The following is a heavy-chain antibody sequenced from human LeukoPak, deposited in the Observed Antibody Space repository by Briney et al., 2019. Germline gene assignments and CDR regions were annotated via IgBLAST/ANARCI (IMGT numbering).Heavy chain of an antibody. CDR3: ARDLSYYDSSGYYDRPLDWYFDL. CDR2: IIPIFGTA. J-gene: IGHJ2*01. D-gene: IGHD3-22*01. V-gene: IGHV1-69*13. CDR1: GGTFSSYA. Sequence: GASVKVSCKASGGTFSSYAISWVRQAPGQGLEWMGGIIPIFGTANYAQKFQGRVTITADESTSTAYMELSSLRSEDTAVYYCARDLSYYDSSGYYDRPLDWYFDLWGRGTLVTVSS.